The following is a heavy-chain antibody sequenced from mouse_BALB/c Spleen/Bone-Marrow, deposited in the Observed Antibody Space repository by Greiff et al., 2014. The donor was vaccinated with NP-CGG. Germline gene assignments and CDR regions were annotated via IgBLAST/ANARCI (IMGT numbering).Heavy chain of an antibody. Sequence: EVQLQQSGPDLVKPGASVKISCKTSGYTFTEYTMHWVKQSHVKSLEWIGGINPNNGGTSYSQKFKGKATWTVDKSSSTAYMELRSLTSEDSAVYYCARGGLLRHYFDYWGQGTTLTVSS. V-gene: IGHV1-18*01. CDR3: ARGGLLRHYFDY. J-gene: IGHJ2*01. CDR2: INPNNGGT. D-gene: IGHD2-3*01. CDR1: GYTFTEYT.